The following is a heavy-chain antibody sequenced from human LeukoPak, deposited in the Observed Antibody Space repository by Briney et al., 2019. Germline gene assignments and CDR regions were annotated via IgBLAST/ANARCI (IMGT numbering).Heavy chain of an antibody. CDR3: ARAFNYYDSSGFRPYYYYGMGV. J-gene: IGHJ6*02. CDR1: GYTFTSYA. V-gene: IGHV1-3*01. D-gene: IGHD3-22*01. Sequence: GASVKVSCKASGYTFTSYAMHWVRQAPGQRLEWMGWINAGNGNTKYSQKFQGRVTITRDTSASTAYMELSSLRSEDTAVYYCARAFNYYDSSGFRPYYYYGMGVWGQGTTVTVSS. CDR2: INAGNGNT.